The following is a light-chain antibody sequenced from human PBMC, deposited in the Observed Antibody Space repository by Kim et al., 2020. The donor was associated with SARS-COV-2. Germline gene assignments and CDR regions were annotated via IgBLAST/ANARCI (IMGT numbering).Light chain of an antibody. Sequence: SAAGVARITVNLRASDGTGDYVAWYQQEPGKLHNLLISAASTLQEGVPSRFRGTRSGTHYTLTINSLQPEDVATYFCQKYNNVPLTFGGGTKLEI. CDR2: AAS. CDR3: QKYNNVPLT. CDR1: DGTGDY. V-gene: IGKV1-27*01. J-gene: IGKJ4*01.